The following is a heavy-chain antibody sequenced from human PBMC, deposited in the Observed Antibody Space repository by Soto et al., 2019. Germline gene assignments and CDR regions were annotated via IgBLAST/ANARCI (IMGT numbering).Heavy chain of an antibody. CDR2: ISYDGSNK. CDR1: GFTFSSYA. J-gene: IGHJ4*02. CDR3: ERDWNPYGSGSYYFGLNTDY. Sequence: QVQLVESGGGVVQPGRSLRLSCAASGFTFSSYAMHWVRQAPGKGLEWVAVISYDGSNKYYADSVKGRFTISRDNSNNTLYLQMNSLRAEDTAVYYCERDWNPYGSGSYYFGLNTDYWGQGTLVTVSS. V-gene: IGHV3-30-3*01. D-gene: IGHD3-10*01.